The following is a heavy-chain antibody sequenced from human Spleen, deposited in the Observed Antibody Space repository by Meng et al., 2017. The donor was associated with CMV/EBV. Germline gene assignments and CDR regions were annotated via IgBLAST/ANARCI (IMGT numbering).Heavy chain of an antibody. CDR3: ARDREPLGGWSGYYWRYYYYYGMDV. J-gene: IGHJ6*02. V-gene: IGHV3-48*04. CDR2: ISSSGSTI. D-gene: IGHD3-3*01. CDR1: GFTFSSYW. Sequence: GESLKISCAASGFTFSSYWMSWVRQAPGKGLEWVSYISSSGSTIYYADSVKGRFTISRDNAKNSLYLQMNSLRAEDTAVYYCARDREPLGGWSGYYWRYYYYYGMDVWRQGTTVTVSS.